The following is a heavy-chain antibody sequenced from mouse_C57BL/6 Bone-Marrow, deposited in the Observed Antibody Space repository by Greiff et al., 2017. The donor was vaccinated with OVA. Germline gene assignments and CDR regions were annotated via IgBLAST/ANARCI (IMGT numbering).Heavy chain of an antibody. CDR2: INPNNGGT. V-gene: IGHV1-18*01. CDR1: GYTFTDYN. Sequence: VQLQQSGPELVKPGASVKIPCKASGYTFTDYNMDWVKQSHGKSLEWIGDINPNNGGTIYNQKFKGKATLTVDKSSSTAYMELRSLTSEDTAVYYCALIYDYGSSYDYAMDYWGQGTSVTVSS. D-gene: IGHD1-1*01. J-gene: IGHJ4*01. CDR3: ALIYDYGSSYDYAMDY.